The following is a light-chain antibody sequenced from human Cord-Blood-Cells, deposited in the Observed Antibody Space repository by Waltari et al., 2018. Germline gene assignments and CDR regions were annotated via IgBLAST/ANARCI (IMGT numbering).Light chain of an antibody. CDR1: QSISSW. Sequence: IQMTQSPSPLSASVGDRVTITCRASQSISSWLAWYQQKPGKAPKLLIYKASSLESGVPSRFSGSGSGTEFTLTISSLQPDEFATYYCQQYNSYWTFGQGTKVEIK. CDR3: QQYNSYWT. J-gene: IGKJ1*01. CDR2: KAS. V-gene: IGKV1-5*03.